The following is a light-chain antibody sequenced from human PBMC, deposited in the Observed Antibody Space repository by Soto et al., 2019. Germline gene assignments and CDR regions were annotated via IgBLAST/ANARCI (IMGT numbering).Light chain of an antibody. CDR2: GAS. CDR1: QSVSSS. J-gene: IGKJ5*01. V-gene: IGKV3-15*01. Sequence: DIEMAQSPSTLSVSVGQRATITCRASQSVSSSLAGYQQKPGQAPRLLIYGASTRATGVPARFSGSGSGTEFTLTISSLQPDDFAAYYCQQHYSCPLTFGQGTRLEIK. CDR3: QQHYSCPLT.